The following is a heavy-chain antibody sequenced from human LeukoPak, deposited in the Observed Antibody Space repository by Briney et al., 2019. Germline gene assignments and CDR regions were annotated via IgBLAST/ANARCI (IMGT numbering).Heavy chain of an antibody. Sequence: GGSLRLSCAASGFTFSSYAMSWVRQAPGRGLEWVSAISGSGGSTYYADSVKGRFTISRDNSKNTLYLQMNSLRAEDTAVYYCAKAPSLVVVPAAMYYYYYMDVWGKGTTVTVSS. V-gene: IGHV3-23*01. CDR2: ISGSGGST. J-gene: IGHJ6*03. CDR3: AKAPSLVVVPAAMYYYYYMDV. D-gene: IGHD2-2*01. CDR1: GFTFSSYA.